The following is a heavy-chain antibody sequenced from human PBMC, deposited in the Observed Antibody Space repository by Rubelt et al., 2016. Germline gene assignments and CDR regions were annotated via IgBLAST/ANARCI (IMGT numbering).Heavy chain of an antibody. Sequence: ASGFTFSSYAMNWVRQAPGKGLEWVSAISQSGSNSYYADSVKGRFTISRDNSKNTHYLQMNSLRAEDTAVYYCAKEESTGYSSSWTSTFDYWGQGTLVTVSS. CDR3: AKEESTGYSSSWTSTFDY. J-gene: IGHJ4*02. V-gene: IGHV3-23*01. CDR1: GFTFSSYA. CDR2: ISQSGSNS. D-gene: IGHD6-13*01.